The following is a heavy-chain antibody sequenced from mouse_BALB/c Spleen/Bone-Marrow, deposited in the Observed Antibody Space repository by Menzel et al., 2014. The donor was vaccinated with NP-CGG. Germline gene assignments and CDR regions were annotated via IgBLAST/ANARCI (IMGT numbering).Heavy chain of an antibody. CDR2: IDPETGGT. J-gene: IGHJ3*01. CDR3: TRSETGPFAY. D-gene: IGHD4-1*01. CDR1: GYTFTDYE. Sequence: QVQLQQSGAELVRPGASVTLSCKASGYTFTDYEMHWVKQTPVHGLEWIGAIDPETGGTAYNQKFKGKATLTADKSSSTAYMELRSLTSEDSAVYYCTRSETGPFAYWGQGTPSLSLQ. V-gene: IGHV1-15*01.